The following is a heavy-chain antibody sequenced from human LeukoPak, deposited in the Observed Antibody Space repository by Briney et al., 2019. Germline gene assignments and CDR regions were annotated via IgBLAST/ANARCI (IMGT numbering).Heavy chain of an antibody. CDR2: ISYDGSNK. CDR3: ARDDRGIAAAGFFDY. CDR1: GFTFSSFA. J-gene: IGHJ4*02. Sequence: GGSLRLSCAASGFTFSSFAMHWVRQAPGKGLEWVAVISYDGSNKYYADSVKGRFTISRDNSKNTLYLQMNSLTPEDTAVYYCARDDRGIAAAGFFDYWGQATLVTVSS. V-gene: IGHV3-30*04. D-gene: IGHD6-13*01.